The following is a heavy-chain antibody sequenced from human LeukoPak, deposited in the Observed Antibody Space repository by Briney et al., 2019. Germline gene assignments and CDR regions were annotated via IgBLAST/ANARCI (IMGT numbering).Heavy chain of an antibody. V-gene: IGHV4-34*01. CDR3: ARGAGYYDRIGYHHAFDI. J-gene: IGHJ3*02. CDR1: GGSFSGYS. D-gene: IGHD3-22*01. Sequence: SETLSLTCVVYGGSFSGYSWSWIRQPPGKGLEWIGEINHSERTNYNPSLESRVTISGDTSKNQFSLKLSSVTAADTAVYYCARGAGYYDRIGYHHAFDIWGQGTMVTVSS. CDR2: INHSERT.